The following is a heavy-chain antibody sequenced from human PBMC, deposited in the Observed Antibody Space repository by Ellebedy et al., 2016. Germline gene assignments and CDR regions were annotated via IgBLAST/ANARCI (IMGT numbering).Heavy chain of an antibody. V-gene: IGHV3-23*01. Sequence: GESLKISXTASGLNFNTFFMSWVRQAPGKGLEWVSTISAGSDTTRLADSVKGRFTISRDNFRNTVYLQMDSLRAADTAVYYCYYGHYSGYWGQGTLVTVSS. D-gene: IGHD4-17*01. CDR3: YYGHYSGY. CDR2: ISAGSDTT. CDR1: GLNFNTFF. J-gene: IGHJ4*02.